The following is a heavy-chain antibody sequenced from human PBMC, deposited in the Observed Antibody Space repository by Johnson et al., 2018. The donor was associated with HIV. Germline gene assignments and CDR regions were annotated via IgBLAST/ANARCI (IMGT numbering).Heavy chain of an antibody. D-gene: IGHD2-15*01. CDR1: GFTVSSNY. V-gene: IGHV3-66*01. J-gene: IGHJ3*02. CDR3: AKDSIVVVVAATDAFDI. CDR2: IYSGGST. Sequence: VQLVESGGGLVQPGGSLRLSCAASGFTVSSNYMSWVRQAPGKGLEWVSVIYSGGSTYYADSVKGRFTISRDNSKNTLYLQMNSLRAEDTAVYYCAKDSIVVVVAATDAFDIWGQGTMVTVSS.